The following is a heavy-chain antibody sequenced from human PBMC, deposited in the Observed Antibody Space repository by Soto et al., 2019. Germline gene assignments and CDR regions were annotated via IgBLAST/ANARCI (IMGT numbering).Heavy chain of an antibody. J-gene: IGHJ4*02. CDR2: ISRDGNNK. V-gene: IGHV3-30*18. CDR3: AKDAYTPIRTTAHDAGGLDH. Sequence: QVQLVESGGGVVQPGRSLRLSCAASGFTFSGYGMHWVRQAPGKGLEWVAVISRDGNNKDYGDSVKGRFTISRDNSKNTLFLQMNSLRDEDSAVYYCAKDAYTPIRTTAHDAGGLDHWGRGTLVTVSS. D-gene: IGHD4-4*01. CDR1: GFTFSGYG.